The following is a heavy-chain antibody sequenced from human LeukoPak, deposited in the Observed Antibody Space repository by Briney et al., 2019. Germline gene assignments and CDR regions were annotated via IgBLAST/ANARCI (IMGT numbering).Heavy chain of an antibody. CDR1: GFAFGSEA. V-gene: IGHV3-30*18. CDR2: ISYDGKVT. D-gene: IGHD3-10*01. Sequence: PGGSLRLSCAVSGFAFGSEAMSWVRQAPGKGLEWMAVISYDGKVTYYADSVKGRFTISRDNSKNTLYLQMTSLRGEDTALYYCAKERDYRVSTSCDYWGQGTQVTVSS. J-gene: IGHJ4*02. CDR3: AKERDYRVSTSCDY.